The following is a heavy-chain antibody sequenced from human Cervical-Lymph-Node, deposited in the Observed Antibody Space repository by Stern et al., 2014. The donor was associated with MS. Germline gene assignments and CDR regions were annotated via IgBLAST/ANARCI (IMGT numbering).Heavy chain of an antibody. Sequence: QLVQSGAEVKKPGSSMNVSCKTSGGTFSSSYAITWMRQAPGPGLEWMGRIIPFLGLANYAQKFQGRVIITADKSTSTTYMELSSLRSEDTAVYYCARGVVSNRAAATLHNLFDPWGQGTLVTVSS. D-gene: IGHD2-15*01. CDR1: GGTFSSSYA. CDR2: IIPFLGLA. V-gene: IGHV1-69*09. CDR3: ARGVVSNRAAATLHNLFDP. J-gene: IGHJ5*02.